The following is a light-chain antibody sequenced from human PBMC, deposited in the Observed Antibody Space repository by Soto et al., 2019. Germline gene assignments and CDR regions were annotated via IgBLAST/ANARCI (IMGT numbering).Light chain of an antibody. CDR1: RSGSISY. V-gene: IGKV3-20*01. CDR2: GAS. J-gene: IGKJ5*01. CDR3: RQLNAYSRT. Sequence: EIVLTHSPGTPALSRRERATLXXRASRSGSISYLAWYQQKPGQAPRFXIYGASSRATGIPDRCSGSGSGTDFTLTISRLEAEDFAVYYCRQLNAYSRTFGQGTRLDIK.